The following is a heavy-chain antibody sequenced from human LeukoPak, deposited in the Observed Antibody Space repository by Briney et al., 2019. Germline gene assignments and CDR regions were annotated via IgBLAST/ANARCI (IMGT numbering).Heavy chain of an antibody. CDR2: INNDGSSV. D-gene: IGHD3/OR15-3a*01. J-gene: IGHJ4*02. V-gene: IGHV3-74*01. Sequence: PGGSLRLSCATSGFTFSSSTFGSYTMNWVRQAPGKGLEWVSRINNDGSSVSYADSVKGRFTISRDNAKNSLYLQMNSLRDEDTAVYYCARAFGLTDYWGQGTLVTVSS. CDR1: GFTFSSST. CDR3: ARAFGLTDY.